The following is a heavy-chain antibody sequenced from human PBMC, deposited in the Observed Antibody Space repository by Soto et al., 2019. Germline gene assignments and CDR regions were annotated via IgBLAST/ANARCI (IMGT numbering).Heavy chain of an antibody. CDR3: AKDRQQSRYNGLDV. V-gene: IGHV3-23*01. Sequence: EVPLLESGGGLIQPGGSLTLSCAASGFTFSDYAMSWVRQAPGEGLEWVSAISGSGDTTNYVDSVKGRFTISRDNSKNTLYLQMNSLRVEDTAIYYCAKDRQQSRYNGLDVWGQGTTVTVAS. CDR1: GFTFSDYA. D-gene: IGHD1-1*01. J-gene: IGHJ6*02. CDR2: ISGSGDTT.